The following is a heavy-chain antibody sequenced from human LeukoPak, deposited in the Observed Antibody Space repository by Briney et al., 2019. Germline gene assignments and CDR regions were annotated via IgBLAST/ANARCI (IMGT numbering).Heavy chain of an antibody. Sequence: PGGSLRLSCAASGFTFSDNYMSWIRQAPGRGLEWVSYISGSTTDTNYADSVRGRFTVSRDNAKNALYLQMDSLTVEDTAIYYCIKNTRTLTYWGQGVLVTVSS. V-gene: IGHV3-11*06. CDR1: GFTFSDNY. CDR3: IKNTRTLTY. D-gene: IGHD1-14*01. CDR2: ISGSTTDT. J-gene: IGHJ4*02.